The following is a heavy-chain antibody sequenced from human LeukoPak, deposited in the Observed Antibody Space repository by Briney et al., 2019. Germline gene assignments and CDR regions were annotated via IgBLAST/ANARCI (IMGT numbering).Heavy chain of an antibody. CDR1: GGSISSYY. J-gene: IGHJ4*02. CDR3: ARRDGSFDH. Sequence: SETLSLTCTVSGGSISSYYWSWIRQPPGKGLEWIGYIYYSGSTNYNPSLKSRVTISVDTSKNQFSLKLSSVTAADTAVYYCARRDGSFDHWGQGTLVTVSS. V-gene: IGHV4-59*08. CDR2: IYYSGST. D-gene: IGHD5-24*01.